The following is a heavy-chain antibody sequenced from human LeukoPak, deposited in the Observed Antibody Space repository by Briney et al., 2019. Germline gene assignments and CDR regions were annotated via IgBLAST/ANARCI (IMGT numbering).Heavy chain of an antibody. Sequence: SETLSLTCTVSGGSVSGGNYYCSWIRQSPGKGLEWIGYIHYSGSTVYNPSLKSRVTMSIDTSKNQFSLNLSSVTAADTAVYYCARDQRLLGYCSSIACSPLYFGYWGQGALVTVSS. J-gene: IGHJ4*02. CDR1: GGSVSGGNYY. CDR3: ARDQRLLGYCSSIACSPLYFGY. CDR2: IHYSGST. D-gene: IGHD2-2*01. V-gene: IGHV4-61*01.